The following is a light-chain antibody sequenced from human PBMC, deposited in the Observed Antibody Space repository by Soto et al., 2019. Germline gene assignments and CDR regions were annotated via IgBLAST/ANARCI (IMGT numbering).Light chain of an antibody. CDR1: QDIRNS. Sequence: DIHFTLSTHSLSASVGDRVTISCQASQDIRNSLNWYQQKPGRTPKLLIYDASNVETGVPSRFSGTGSGTHFSFSISSLQPEDFATYYCQQYDHLVTFGQGTRVEIK. V-gene: IGKV1-33*01. J-gene: IGKJ5*01. CDR2: DAS. CDR3: QQYDHLVT.